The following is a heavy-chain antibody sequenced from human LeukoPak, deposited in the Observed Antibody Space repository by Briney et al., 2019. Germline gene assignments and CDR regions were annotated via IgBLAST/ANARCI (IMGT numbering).Heavy chain of an antibody. V-gene: IGHV1-24*01. Sequence: ASVKVSCKVSGYTLTELSMHWVRQAPGKGLEWMGGFDPEDGETIYAQKFQGRVTMTEDTSTDTAYMELSSLRSEDTAVYYCATDLGNTAMVYVGRYFDYWGRGTLVTVSS. CDR3: ATDLGNTAMVYVGRYFDY. D-gene: IGHD5-18*01. J-gene: IGHJ4*02. CDR2: FDPEDGET. CDR1: GYTLTELS.